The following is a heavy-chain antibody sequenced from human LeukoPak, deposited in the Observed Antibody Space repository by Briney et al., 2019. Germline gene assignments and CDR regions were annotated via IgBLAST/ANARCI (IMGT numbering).Heavy chain of an antibody. J-gene: IGHJ4*02. CDR1: GYTFTSYG. Sequence: ASVKVSCTASGYTFTSYGISWVRQAPGQGLEWMGWISAYNGNTNYAQKLQGRVTMTTDTSTSTAYMELRSLRSDDTAVYYCARDDYVWGSYRFLTLFDYWGQGTLVTVSS. CDR3: ARDDYVWGSYRFLTLFDY. CDR2: ISAYNGNT. V-gene: IGHV1-18*01. D-gene: IGHD3-16*02.